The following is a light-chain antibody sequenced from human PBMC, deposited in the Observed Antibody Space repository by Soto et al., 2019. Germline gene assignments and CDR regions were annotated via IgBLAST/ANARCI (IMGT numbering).Light chain of an antibody. CDR1: QSINTY. Sequence: EVVLTQSPATLSSSPGESVTLSCRASQSINTYLAWYQQKPGQAPRLLIYDASYRAAGIPSRFSGSGSGTDFTLTISSLEPADFAIYHCQQRSNWPLTLGGGTKVEI. CDR3: QQRSNWPLT. J-gene: IGKJ4*01. V-gene: IGKV3-11*01. CDR2: DAS.